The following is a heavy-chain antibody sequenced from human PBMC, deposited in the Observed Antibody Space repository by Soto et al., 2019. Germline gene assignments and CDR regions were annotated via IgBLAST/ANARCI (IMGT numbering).Heavy chain of an antibody. J-gene: IGHJ4*02. CDR2: IIPMLDKT. CDR3: SRAPMRDFYNPWGVFHS. V-gene: IGHV1-69*06. Sequence: QVQLVQSGAEVRKPGSSVKVSCKASGGTFNNYGVAWVRQAPGQGLEWMGGIIPMLDKTNYDQKFQDRVTFTADTSTNTAYRELTSLTSDDTAIYFCSRAPMRDFYNPWGVFHSWGPGTLATFSP. CDR1: GGTFNNYG. D-gene: IGHD3-16*01.